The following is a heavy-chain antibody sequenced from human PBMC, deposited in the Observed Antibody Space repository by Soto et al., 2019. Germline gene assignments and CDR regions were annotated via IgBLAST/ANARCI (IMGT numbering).Heavy chain of an antibody. Sequence: GGSLRLSCAASGFTVSSNYMSWVRQAPGKGLEWVSVIYSGGSTYYADSVKGRFTISRDNSKNTLYLQMNSLRAEDTAVYYCARDVEAAGTGAFDIWGQGTKVTVSS. V-gene: IGHV3-53*01. J-gene: IGHJ3*02. CDR1: GFTVSSNY. D-gene: IGHD6-13*01. CDR3: ARDVEAAGTGAFDI. CDR2: IYSGGST.